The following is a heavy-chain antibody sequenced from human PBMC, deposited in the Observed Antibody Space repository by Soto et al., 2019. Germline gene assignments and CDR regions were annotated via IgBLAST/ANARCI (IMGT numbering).Heavy chain of an antibody. Sequence: QVQLVQSGDEVRKPGSSVKVSCKASGYIFVNYGIAWVRQAPGQGLEWLGWLSRYSGNTYYARKGQGKLTMTTDTXSSTAYMDLGSLTSDDTAVYYCAIVDNCVTPTPQDVWGQGTTFTVSS. CDR3: AIVDNCVTPTPQDV. J-gene: IGHJ6*02. CDR2: LSRYSGNT. D-gene: IGHD5-12*01. V-gene: IGHV1-18*01. CDR1: GYIFVNYG.